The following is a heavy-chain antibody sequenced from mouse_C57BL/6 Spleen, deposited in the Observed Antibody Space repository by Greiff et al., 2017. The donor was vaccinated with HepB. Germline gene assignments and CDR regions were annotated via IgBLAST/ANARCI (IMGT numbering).Heavy chain of an antibody. J-gene: IGHJ2*01. D-gene: IGHD2-2*01. V-gene: IGHV1-9*01. Sequence: VKLMESGAELMKPGASVKLSCKATGYTFTGYWIEWVKQRPGHGLEWIGEILPGSGSTNYNEKFKGKATFTADTSSNTAYMQLSSLTTEDSAIYYCARGGIYYGYEAYFDYWGQGTTLTVSS. CDR1: GYTFTGYW. CDR3: ARGGIYYGYEAYFDY. CDR2: ILPGSGST.